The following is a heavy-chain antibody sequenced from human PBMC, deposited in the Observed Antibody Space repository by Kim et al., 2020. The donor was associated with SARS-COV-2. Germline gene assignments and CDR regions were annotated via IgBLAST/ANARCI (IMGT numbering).Heavy chain of an antibody. D-gene: IGHD4-17*01. Sequence: GGSLRLSCAASGFTFSSYGMYWVRQATGKGLEWVSAIGTAGDTYYPGSVKGRITISRENAKNYLYLQMNILSAVDTAVYYCGRGINGDYMGFDYWGQGTLVTVSS. V-gene: IGHV3-13*01. CDR2: IGTAGDT. J-gene: IGHJ4*02. CDR3: GRGINGDYMGFDY. CDR1: GFTFSSYG.